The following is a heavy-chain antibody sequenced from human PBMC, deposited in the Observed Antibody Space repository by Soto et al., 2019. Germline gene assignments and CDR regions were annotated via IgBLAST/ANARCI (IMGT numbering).Heavy chain of an antibody. CDR2: IVPIFGTP. CDR1: GDTFSTFG. V-gene: IGHV1-69*01. CDR3: ATRTPQGSGDFDY. Sequence: QVQLVQSGAEVKKPGSSVKVSCKASGDTFSTFGISWVRQAPGQGLEWMGGIVPIFGTPHYAQKFQGRVTIAADESTSTASMELSSLRSADTAIYYCATRTPQGSGDFDYWGQGTLVTVSS. J-gene: IGHJ4*02. D-gene: IGHD2-15*01.